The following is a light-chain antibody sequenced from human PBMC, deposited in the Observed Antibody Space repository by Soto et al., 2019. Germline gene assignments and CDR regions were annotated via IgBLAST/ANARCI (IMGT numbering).Light chain of an antibody. J-gene: IGKJ2*01. V-gene: IGKV3-20*01. Sequence: EIVLTQSPGTLSLSPGEGATLSCRASQSLSSIYLAWYQQKPGQAPRLLIYGASSRAPGIPDRFSGSGSGTDFSLTISRLEPEDFAVYYCQQYGTSPYAFGQGTKLEIK. CDR1: QSLSSIY. CDR2: GAS. CDR3: QQYGTSPYA.